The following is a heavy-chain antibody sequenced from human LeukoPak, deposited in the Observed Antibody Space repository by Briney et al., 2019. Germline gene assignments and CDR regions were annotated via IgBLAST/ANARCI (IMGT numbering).Heavy chain of an antibody. CDR1: GGSFSGYY. D-gene: IGHD6-13*01. CDR2: INHSGST. V-gene: IGHV4-34*01. CDR3: ARGPGIAAAYDY. J-gene: IGHJ4*02. Sequence: SETLSLTCAVYGGSFSGYYWSWIRQPPGKGLEWIGEINHSGSTNYNPSLKSRVTISVDTSKNQFSLKLSSVTAADTAMYYCARGPGIAAAYDYWGQGTLVTVSS.